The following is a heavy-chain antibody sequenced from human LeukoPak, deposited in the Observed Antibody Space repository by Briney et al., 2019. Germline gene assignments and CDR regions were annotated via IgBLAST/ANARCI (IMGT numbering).Heavy chain of an antibody. CDR1: GGSISRRSYY. D-gene: IGHD3-10*01. CDR2: IYSSGST. J-gene: IGHJ6*03. V-gene: IGHV4-61*02. CDR3: ARTTMVRGTYYMDV. Sequence: SETLSLTCTVSGGSISRRSYYWSWIRQPAGKGLEWIGRIYSSGSTNYNPSLKSRVAISVDTSKNQFSLKLSSVTAADTAVYYCARTTMVRGTYYMDVWGKGTTVTISS.